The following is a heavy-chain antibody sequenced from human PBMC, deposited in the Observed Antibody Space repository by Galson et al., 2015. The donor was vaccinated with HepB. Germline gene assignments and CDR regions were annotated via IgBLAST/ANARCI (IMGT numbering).Heavy chain of an antibody. CDR3: ARTTVPPDWYFDL. CDR2: IYPGDSDT. J-gene: IGHJ2*01. D-gene: IGHD4-17*01. Sequence: QSGAEVKKPGESLKISCKGSGYSFTTYWIGWVRQMPGKGLEWMGIIYPGDSDTRYSPSFQGQVTISADRSISTAYLQWSSLKASDTAMYYCARTTVPPDWYFDLWGRGTLVTVSS. V-gene: IGHV5-51*03. CDR1: GYSFTTYW.